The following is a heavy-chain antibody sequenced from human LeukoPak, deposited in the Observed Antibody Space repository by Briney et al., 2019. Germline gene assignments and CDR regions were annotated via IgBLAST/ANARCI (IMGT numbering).Heavy chain of an antibody. V-gene: IGHV1-69*13. J-gene: IGHJ4*02. D-gene: IGHD3-22*01. CDR2: IIPIFGTA. CDR1: GGTFSSYA. Sequence: SVKVSCKASGGTFSSYAISWVRQAPGQGLEWMGGIIPIFGTANYAQKFQGRVTITADESTSTAYMELSSLRSEDTAVYYCARQLLYGYDSSGYLRGAFDYWGQGALVTVSS. CDR3: ARQLLYGYDSSGYLRGAFDY.